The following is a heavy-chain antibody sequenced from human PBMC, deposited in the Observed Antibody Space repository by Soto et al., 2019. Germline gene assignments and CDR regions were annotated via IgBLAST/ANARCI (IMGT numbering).Heavy chain of an antibody. D-gene: IGHD5-12*01. CDR1: GFTFSSYA. CDR2: INGNSGSK. V-gene: IGHV3-23*01. Sequence: EVQLLESGGGLVQPGGSLRLSCAASGFTFSSYAMSWVRQGPGKGLEWVSAINGNSGSKYYADSVKGRFTVSRDNSKNTLYLQMNSLRAEDTAVYYCAHLGPLYSDYDKAAFDYWGQGTLVTVSS. CDR3: AHLGPLYSDYDKAAFDY. J-gene: IGHJ4*02.